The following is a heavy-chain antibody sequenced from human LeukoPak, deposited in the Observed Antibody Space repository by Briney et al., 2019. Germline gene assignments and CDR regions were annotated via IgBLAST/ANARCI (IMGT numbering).Heavy chain of an antibody. CDR2: IYYSGST. D-gene: IGHD6-13*01. J-gene: IGHJ4*02. Sequence: PSETLSLTCTVSGDSISSTNYYWGWIRQPPGKGLEWIGSIYYSGSTYYNPSLESRVTISVDTSKNQFSLKLSSVTAADTAVYYCARDGGSSWYFDYWGQGTLVTVSS. CDR1: GDSISSTNYY. CDR3: ARDGGSSWYFDY. V-gene: IGHV4-39*02.